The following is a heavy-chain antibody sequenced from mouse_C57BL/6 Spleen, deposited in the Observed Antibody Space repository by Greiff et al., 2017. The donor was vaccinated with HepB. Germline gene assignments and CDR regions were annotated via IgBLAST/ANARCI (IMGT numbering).Heavy chain of an antibody. D-gene: IGHD1-1*01. Sequence: EVQRVESGAELVRPGASVKLSCTASGFNIKDDYMHWVKQRPEQGLEWIGWIDPENGDTEYASKFQGKATITADTSSNTAYLQLSSLTSEDTAVYYCTPITTVGYWGQGTTLTVSS. CDR3: TPITTVGY. J-gene: IGHJ2*01. V-gene: IGHV14-4*01. CDR2: IDPENGDT. CDR1: GFNIKDDY.